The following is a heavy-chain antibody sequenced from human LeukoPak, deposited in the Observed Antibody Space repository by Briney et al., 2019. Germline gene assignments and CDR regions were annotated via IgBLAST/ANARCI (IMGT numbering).Heavy chain of an antibody. CDR2: ISSSGSTI. V-gene: IGHV3-48*03. J-gene: IGHJ4*02. Sequence: GGSLRLSCAASGFTFSSYEMTWVRQAPGKGLEWVSDISSSGSTIYYADSVKGRFTISRDNAKNSLYLQMNGLRVEDTAVYYCARVVGITLEYWGQGTLVTVSS. CDR1: GFTFSSYE. D-gene: IGHD3-22*01. CDR3: ARVVGITLEY.